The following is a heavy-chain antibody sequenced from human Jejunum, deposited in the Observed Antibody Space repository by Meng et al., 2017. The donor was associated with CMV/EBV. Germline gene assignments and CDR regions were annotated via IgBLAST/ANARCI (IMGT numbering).Heavy chain of an antibody. CDR1: GISFSNSG. CDR2: IRNDGSEI. Sequence: LGESGGGVVQPGGSLRLSCVTSGISFSNSGMHWVRQAPGKGLEWVVFIRNDGSEIYYVDSVKGRFTISRDNSKNTVYLQMNSLRVEDTGVYYCVKDKGRTALDYWGQGSLVTVSS. J-gene: IGHJ4*02. V-gene: IGHV3-30*02. D-gene: IGHD3-10*01. CDR3: VKDKGRTALDY.